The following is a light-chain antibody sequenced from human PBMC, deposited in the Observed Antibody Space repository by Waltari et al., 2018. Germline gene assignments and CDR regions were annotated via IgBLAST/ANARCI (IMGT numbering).Light chain of an antibody. Sequence: EIQMTQSLSSVSASVGETVTISCRASQDISTWVAWYQQRPGRAPKLLIYHASSLQSGVPSRFSGSGSGTDFTLTISGLQPEDFGIYYCQQGDSFPPTFGLGTKVEV. V-gene: IGKV1-12*01. CDR3: QQGDSFPPT. CDR1: QDISTW. J-gene: IGKJ1*01. CDR2: HAS.